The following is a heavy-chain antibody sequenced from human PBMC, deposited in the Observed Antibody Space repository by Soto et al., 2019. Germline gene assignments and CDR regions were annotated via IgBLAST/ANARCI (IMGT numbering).Heavy chain of an antibody. CDR3: ARARNSGSSTFDY. V-gene: IGHV3-21*01. J-gene: IGHJ4*02. CDR2: ISSSSSYI. Sequence: GSLRLSCAASGFTFSSYSMNWVRHAPGKGLEWVSSISSSSSYIYYADSVKGRFTISRDNAKNSLYLQMNSLRAEDTAVYYCARARNSGSSTFDYWGQGSLVTVSS. CDR1: GFTFSSYS. D-gene: IGHD1-26*01.